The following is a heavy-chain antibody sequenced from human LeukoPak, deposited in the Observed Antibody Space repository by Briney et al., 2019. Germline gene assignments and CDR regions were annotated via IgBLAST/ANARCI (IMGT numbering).Heavy chain of an antibody. V-gene: IGHV5-51*01. CDR3: ARQGLSSLRFYDGVDV. Sequence: GASLKISLKGSGSSFTNYWIGWVRQMPGKGLEWMGIIYPGDSDTRYSPSFQGQVTISADKSITTAYLQWSSLTASDSAMYYCARQGLSSLRFYDGVDVWGQGTTVTVSS. CDR2: IYPGDSDT. J-gene: IGHJ6*02. D-gene: IGHD3-16*02. CDR1: GSSFTNYW.